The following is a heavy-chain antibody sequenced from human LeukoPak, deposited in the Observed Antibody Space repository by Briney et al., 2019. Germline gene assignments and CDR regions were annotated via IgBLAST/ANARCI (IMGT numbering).Heavy chain of an antibody. CDR1: GFTLSDYW. CDR3: ARAHDILTGGTDAFDI. Sequence: GGSLRLSCAASGFTLSDYWMHWVRQAPGKGLVWVSRIKSDGVTTDCADSVKGRFTISRDNAKNSLYLQMNSLRAEDTAVYYCARAHDILTGGTDAFDIWGQGTMVTVSS. J-gene: IGHJ3*02. CDR2: IKSDGVTT. V-gene: IGHV3-74*01. D-gene: IGHD3-9*01.